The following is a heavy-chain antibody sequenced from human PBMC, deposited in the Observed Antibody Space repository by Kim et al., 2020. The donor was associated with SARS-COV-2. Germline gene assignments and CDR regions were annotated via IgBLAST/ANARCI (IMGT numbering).Heavy chain of an antibody. D-gene: IGHD3-22*01. CDR2: ITGSGDST. CDR1: GFTFSNYA. CDR3: AKNYYSLVCWFDP. Sequence: GGSLRLSCAASGFTFSNYAMRWVRQAPGKGLEWVSSITGSGDSTYYADSVKGRFTISRDNSKNTLYVQMNSLRGEDTAIYYCAKNYYSLVCWFDPWGQGTLVTVSS. V-gene: IGHV3-23*01. J-gene: IGHJ5*02.